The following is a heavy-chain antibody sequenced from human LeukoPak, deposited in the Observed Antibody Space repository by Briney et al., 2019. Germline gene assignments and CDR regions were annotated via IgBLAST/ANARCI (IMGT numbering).Heavy chain of an antibody. J-gene: IGHJ2*01. D-gene: IGHD5-18*01. CDR2: ISYDGSNK. CDR1: GFTFSSYA. CDR3: AGREDTAMMARTLRLSEYWYFDL. Sequence: PGGSLRLSCAASGFTFSSYAMHWVRQAPGKGLEWVAIISYDGSNKYYADSVKGRFTISRDNAKNSLYLQMNSLRAEDTAVYYCAGREDTAMMARTLRLSEYWYFDLWSRGTLVTVPS. V-gene: IGHV3-30*04.